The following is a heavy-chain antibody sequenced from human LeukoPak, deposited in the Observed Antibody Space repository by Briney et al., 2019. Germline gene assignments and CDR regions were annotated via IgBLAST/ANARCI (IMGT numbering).Heavy chain of an antibody. CDR2: ISAYNGNT. V-gene: IGHV1-18*01. J-gene: IGHJ4*02. D-gene: IGHD3-10*01. CDR3: ARDFTVHYYGSGSYED. CDR1: GYTFSSYG. Sequence: AASVKVSCKASGYTFSSYGISWVRQAPGQGLEWMGWISAYNGNTNYAQKLQGRVTMTTDTSTSTAYMELRSLRSDDTAVYYCARDFTVHYYGSGSYEDWGQGTLVTVSS.